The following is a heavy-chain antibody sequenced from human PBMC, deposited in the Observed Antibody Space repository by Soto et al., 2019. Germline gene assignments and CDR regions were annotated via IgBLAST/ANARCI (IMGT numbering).Heavy chain of an antibody. J-gene: IGHJ4*02. CDR3: ARRLQWQLRPLDS. D-gene: IGHD6-19*01. Sequence: SGGSLRLSCEGSGFTFTDYYMTWIRQAPGKGLEWVAYINTLSTAIYYADSVKGRFTISGDNAKNSLYLQMNGLRAEDTATYYCARRLQWQLRPLDSWGRGTLVTVSS. CDR2: INTLSTAI. CDR1: GFTFTDYY. V-gene: IGHV3-11*01.